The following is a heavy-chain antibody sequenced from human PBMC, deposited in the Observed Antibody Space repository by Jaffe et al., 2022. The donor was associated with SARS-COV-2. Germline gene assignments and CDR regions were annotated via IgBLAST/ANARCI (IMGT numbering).Heavy chain of an antibody. Sequence: QVQLVESGGGVVQPGRSLRLSCAASGFTFSSYGMHWVRQAPGKGLEWVAVISYDGSNKYYADSVKGRFTISRDNSKNTLYLQMNSLRAEDTAVYYCAKGDGYKLGPLGYWGQGTLVTVSS. V-gene: IGHV3-30*18. CDR1: GFTFSSYG. CDR2: ISYDGSNK. CDR3: AKGDGYKLGPLGY. J-gene: IGHJ4*02. D-gene: IGHD5-12*01.